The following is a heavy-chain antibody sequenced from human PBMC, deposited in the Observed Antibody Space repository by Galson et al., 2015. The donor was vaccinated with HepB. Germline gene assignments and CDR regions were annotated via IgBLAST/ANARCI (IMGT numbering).Heavy chain of an antibody. CDR1: GYTFTSYA. CDR2: INAGNGNT. J-gene: IGHJ4*02. Sequence: SVKVSCKASGYTFTSYAMHWVRQAPGQRLEWMGWINAGNGNTKYSQKFQGRVTITRDTSASTAYMELSSLRSEDTAVYYCARRVSMVRGVITYYFDYWGQGTLVTVSS. V-gene: IGHV1-3*01. CDR3: ARRVSMVRGVITYYFDY. D-gene: IGHD3-10*01.